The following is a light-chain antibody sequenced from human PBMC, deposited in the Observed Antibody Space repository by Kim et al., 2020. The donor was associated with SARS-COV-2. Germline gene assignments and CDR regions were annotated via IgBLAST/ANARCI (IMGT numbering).Light chain of an antibody. CDR1: QSISNW. CDR3: QQYNSDLRT. Sequence: DIQMTQSPSTLSASVGDRVTITCRASQSISNWLAWYQQKPGKAPKLLIYDASSLESGVPSRFSGSGSGTEFTLTISSLQPDDFASYYCQQYNSDLRTIGQGTKQEIK. J-gene: IGKJ2*01. CDR2: DAS. V-gene: IGKV1-5*01.